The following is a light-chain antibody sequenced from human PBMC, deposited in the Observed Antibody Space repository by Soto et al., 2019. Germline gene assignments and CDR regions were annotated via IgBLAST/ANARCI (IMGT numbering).Light chain of an antibody. CDR3: AAWDGSLNGWV. Sequence: QSVLTQATSASGTPGQRVTISCSGSSSSIGSNTVSWYQQVPGTAPKLLIYSNDQRPSGVPDRFSGSKSGTSASLAIGGLQSEDEADYYCAAWDGSLNGWVFGGGTQLTVL. CDR1: SSSIGSNT. CDR2: SND. V-gene: IGLV1-44*01. J-gene: IGLJ3*02.